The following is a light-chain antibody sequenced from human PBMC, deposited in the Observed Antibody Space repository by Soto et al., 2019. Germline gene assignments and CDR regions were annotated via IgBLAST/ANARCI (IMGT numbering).Light chain of an antibody. CDR3: QQYNNWPRT. V-gene: IGKV3-15*01. CDR1: QSVSSD. Sequence: EIVMTQYPVTLSVSPGERATLSCRASQSVSSDLAWYHQKPGQAPRLLIYGASTRATGIPARFSGSGSGTEFTLTINSLQSEDFAVYYCQQYNNWPRTFGQGTKVEIK. CDR2: GAS. J-gene: IGKJ1*01.